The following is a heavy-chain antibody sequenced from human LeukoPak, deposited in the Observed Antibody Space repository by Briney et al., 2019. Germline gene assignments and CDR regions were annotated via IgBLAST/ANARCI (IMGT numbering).Heavy chain of an antibody. J-gene: IGHJ3*02. CDR3: AGERAGEGVLDI. CDR1: GGSISSGSYF. Sequence: SQTLSLTCTVSGGSISSGSYFWSWIRQPAGKGLEWAGRIHTNGHTNYNASLEGRITISADMSKNQFSLNLRSVTAADTAVYYCAGERAGEGVLDIWGQGTLVTVSS. V-gene: IGHV4-61*02. CDR2: IHTNGHT. D-gene: IGHD1-14*01.